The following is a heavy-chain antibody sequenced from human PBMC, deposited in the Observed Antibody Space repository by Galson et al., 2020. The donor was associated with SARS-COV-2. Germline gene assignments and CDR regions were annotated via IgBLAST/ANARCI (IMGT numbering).Heavy chain of an antibody. V-gene: IGHV1-2*02. CDR2: INPNSGGT. CDR3: ARDGTAMVTNGFDI. D-gene: IGHD5-18*01. Sequence: ASVKVSCKASGYTFTGHYMHWVRQAPGQGHEWMGWINPNSGGTNYAQKFQGRVTMTRDTSISIAYMELSRLRSDDTAVYYCARDGTAMVTNGFDIWGQGTMVTVSS. CDR1: GYTFTGHY. J-gene: IGHJ3*02.